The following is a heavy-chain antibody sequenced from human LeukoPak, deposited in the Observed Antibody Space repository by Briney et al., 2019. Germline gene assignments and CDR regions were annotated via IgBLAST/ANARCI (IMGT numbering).Heavy chain of an antibody. CDR1: GGSLTIYY. J-gene: IGHJ3*02. CDR3: ARGPYSYDSSGAFDI. V-gene: IGHV4-4*07. Sequence: PSETLSLTCTVSGGSLTIYYWSWLRQPAGKGLEWIGRISSSGSINYNPSLKSRVTISVDTSKNQFSLKLSSVTAADTAVYFCARGPYSYDSSGAFDIWGQGTMVTVSS. D-gene: IGHD3-22*01. CDR2: ISSSGSI.